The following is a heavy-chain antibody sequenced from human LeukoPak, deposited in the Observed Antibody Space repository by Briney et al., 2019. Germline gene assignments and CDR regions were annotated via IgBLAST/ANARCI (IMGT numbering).Heavy chain of an antibody. CDR1: GFTFSSYG. J-gene: IGHJ4*02. CDR3: ARDLSDYDILTGYFDY. CDR2: IWYDGSNK. Sequence: GGSQRLSCAASGFTFSSYGMHWVRQAPGKGLEWVAVIWYDGSNKYYADSVKGRFTISRDNSKNTLYLQMNSLRAEDTAVYYCARDLSDYDILTGYFDYWGQGTLVTVSS. V-gene: IGHV3-33*01. D-gene: IGHD3-9*01.